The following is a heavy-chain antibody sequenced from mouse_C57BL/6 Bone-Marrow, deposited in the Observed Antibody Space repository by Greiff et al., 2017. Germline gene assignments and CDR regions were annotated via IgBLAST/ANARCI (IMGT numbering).Heavy chain of an antibody. D-gene: IGHD1-1*01. CDR1: GYTFTSYW. Sequence: QVQLQQPGAELVMPGASVKLSCKASGYTFTSYWMHWVKQRPGQGLEWIGEIDPSDSYTNYNQKFKGKSTLTVDKSSSTAYMQLSSLTSEDSAVYYCAREVGLLGDYFDYWGQGTTLTVSS. V-gene: IGHV1-69*01. CDR2: IDPSDSYT. CDR3: AREVGLLGDYFDY. J-gene: IGHJ2*01.